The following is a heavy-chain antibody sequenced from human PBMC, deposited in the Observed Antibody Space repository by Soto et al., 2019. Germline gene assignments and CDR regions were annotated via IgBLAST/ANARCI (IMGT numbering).Heavy chain of an antibody. J-gene: IGHJ4*02. V-gene: IGHV1-18*01. CDR3: ARDLRYGDITDY. CDR1: GYTFTIYG. CDR2: ISAYNGNT. D-gene: IGHD4-17*01. Sequence: ASVKVSCKASGYTFTIYGINWVRQAPGQGLEWMGWISAYNGNTDYAQKFQGRVTMTTDTSTTTAYMELRSLRSDDTAVYYCARDLRYGDITDYWGQGTLVTVSS.